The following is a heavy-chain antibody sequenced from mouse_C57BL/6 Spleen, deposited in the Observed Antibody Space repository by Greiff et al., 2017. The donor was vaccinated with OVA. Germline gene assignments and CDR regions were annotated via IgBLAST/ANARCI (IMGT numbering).Heavy chain of an antibody. Sequence: EVKLMESGGGLVKPGGSLKLSCAASGFTFSDYGMHWVRQAPEKGLEWVAYISSGSSTIYYADTVKGRFTIARDNAKNTMFLQRTRLRAEEAAMYDSARTSGSYFDDWGKGTTLTVSS. CDR3: ARTSGSYFDD. J-gene: IGHJ2*01. CDR1: GFTFSDYG. V-gene: IGHV5-17*01. D-gene: IGHD1-1*01. CDR2: ISSGSSTI.